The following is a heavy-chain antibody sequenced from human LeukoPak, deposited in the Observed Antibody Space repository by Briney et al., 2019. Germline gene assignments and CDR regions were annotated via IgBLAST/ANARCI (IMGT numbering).Heavy chain of an antibody. Sequence: PGGSLRLSCAASGFIFRNYAMRWVRQAPGKGLEGVSDITGSGATKYYADSVRGRFTSSRDNSKDTMYVEMNTLRVEDTAVYDCARWGDYDILTGYYVSDFWGQGTLVTVSS. V-gene: IGHV3-23*01. J-gene: IGHJ4*02. CDR1: GFIFRNYA. CDR2: ITGSGATK. CDR3: ARWGDYDILTGYYVSDF. D-gene: IGHD3-9*01.